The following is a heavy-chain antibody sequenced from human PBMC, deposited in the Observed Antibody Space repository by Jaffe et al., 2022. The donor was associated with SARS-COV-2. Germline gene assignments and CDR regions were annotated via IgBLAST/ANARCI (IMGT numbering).Heavy chain of an antibody. CDR1: GFTFSSYD. CDR3: ARGLVDTAMVPRFDP. D-gene: IGHD5-18*01. J-gene: IGHJ5*02. Sequence: EVQLVESGGGLVQPGGSLRLSCAASGFTFSSYDMHWVRQATGKGLEWVSAIGTAGDTYYPGSVKGRFTISRENAKNSLYLQMNSLRAGDTAVYYCARGLVDTAMVPRFDPWGQGTLVTVSS. V-gene: IGHV3-13*01. CDR2: IGTAGDT.